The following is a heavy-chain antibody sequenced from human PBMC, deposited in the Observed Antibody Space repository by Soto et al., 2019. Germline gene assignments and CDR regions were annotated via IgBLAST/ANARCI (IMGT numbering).Heavy chain of an antibody. CDR1: GGTFSSSA. Sequence: QVQLVQSGAEMKEPGSSVKVSYKTSGGTFSSSAISWLRQAPGQGLEWMGGIIPLFRTLDYAQKFQGRVTIAADESTSTAYMELSSLRSEDTAVYYCARDNDRLQLGGNYYYILDVWGQGTTITVSS. J-gene: IGHJ6*02. D-gene: IGHD4-4*01. V-gene: IGHV1-69*12. CDR3: ARDNDRLQLGGNYYYILDV. CDR2: IIPLFRTL.